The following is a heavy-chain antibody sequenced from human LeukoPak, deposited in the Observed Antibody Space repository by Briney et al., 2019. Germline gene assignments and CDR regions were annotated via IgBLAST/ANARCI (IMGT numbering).Heavy chain of an antibody. CDR1: GFTFSSYA. D-gene: IGHD5-18*01. CDR3: ARGYSYGWNDAFDI. CDR2: ISGSGGLT. Sequence: GGSLRLSCAASGFTFSSYAMSWVRQAPGKGPEWVSGISGSGGLTYHADSVKGRFTISRDNAKNSLYLQMNSLRAEDTALYYCARGYSYGWNDAFDIWGQGTMVTVSS. J-gene: IGHJ3*02. V-gene: IGHV3-23*01.